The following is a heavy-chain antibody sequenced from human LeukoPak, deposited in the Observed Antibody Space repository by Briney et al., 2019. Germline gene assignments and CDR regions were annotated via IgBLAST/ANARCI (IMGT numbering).Heavy chain of an antibody. Sequence: PGGSLRLSCAASVFTFSSYAMSWVLQAPGKGLEWLSAISGSGGSTYYAESVKGRFTISRDNSKNTLYLQMNSLRAEDTAVYYCAKVPYGAETDWGQGTLVTVSS. CDR2: ISGSGGST. J-gene: IGHJ4*02. D-gene: IGHD4-17*01. CDR1: VFTFSSYA. V-gene: IGHV3-23*01. CDR3: AKVPYGAETD.